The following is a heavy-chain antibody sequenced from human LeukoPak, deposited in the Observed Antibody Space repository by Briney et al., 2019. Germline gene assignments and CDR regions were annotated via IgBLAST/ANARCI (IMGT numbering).Heavy chain of an antibody. D-gene: IGHD6-13*01. V-gene: IGHV1-69*06. J-gene: IGHJ6*04. CDR1: GGTFSSYA. CDR3: ARDAPRGSSSSYLYYYGTDV. CDR2: IIPIFGTA. Sequence: VASVKVSCKASGGTFSSYAISWVRQAPGQGLEWMGGIIPIFGTANYAQKFQGRVTITADKSTSTAYMELSSLRSEDTAVYYCARDAPRGSSSSYLYYYGTDVWGKGTTVTVSS.